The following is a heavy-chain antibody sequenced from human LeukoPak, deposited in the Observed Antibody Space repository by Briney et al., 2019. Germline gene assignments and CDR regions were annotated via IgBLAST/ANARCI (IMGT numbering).Heavy chain of an antibody. D-gene: IGHD3-10*01. Sequence: GESLKIPCKGSGYSFTNYWISWVRQMPGKGLEWMGRIDPSDSYTNYSPSFQGHVTISADKSISTAYLQWSSLKASDTAMYYCASDYYGSGSYHNVDYWGQGTLVTVSS. CDR1: GYSFTNYW. CDR2: IDPSDSYT. V-gene: IGHV5-10-1*01. J-gene: IGHJ4*02. CDR3: ASDYYGSGSYHNVDY.